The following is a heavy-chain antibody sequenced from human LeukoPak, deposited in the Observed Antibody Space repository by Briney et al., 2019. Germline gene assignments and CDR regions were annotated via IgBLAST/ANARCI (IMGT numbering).Heavy chain of an antibody. Sequence: QPGRSLRLSCAASGFLFSSHEMNWVRQAPGKGLEWVSYISSSGSAIYYADSVKGRFTISRDNAKNSLYLQMNSLRAEDTAVYYCARAALYCSSTSCIFDYWGQGTLVTVSS. D-gene: IGHD2-2*01. CDR1: GFLFSSHE. CDR3: ARAALYCSSTSCIFDY. V-gene: IGHV3-48*03. J-gene: IGHJ4*02. CDR2: ISSSGSAI.